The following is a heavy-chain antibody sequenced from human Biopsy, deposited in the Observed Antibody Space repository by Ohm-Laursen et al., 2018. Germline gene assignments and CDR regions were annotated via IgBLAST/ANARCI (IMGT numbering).Heavy chain of an antibody. CDR1: GGSIISYY. CDR2: VYNGGIT. J-gene: IGHJ5*02. CDR3: ARTPRDSFWSGSYKRGLWFDP. D-gene: IGHD3-3*01. Sequence: SETLSLTCCVSGGSIISYYWTWIRQPPGKGLEWIGHVYNGGITNYNPSLKSRVTISKDTSKNQFSLQVNSVNAADTAVYYCARTPRDSFWSGSYKRGLWFDPWGRGTLVIVSS. V-gene: IGHV4-59*01.